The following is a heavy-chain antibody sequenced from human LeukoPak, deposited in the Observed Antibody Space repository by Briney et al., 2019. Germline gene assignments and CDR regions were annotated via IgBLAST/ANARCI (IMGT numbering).Heavy chain of an antibody. CDR3: ARVGKNGWGFDH. D-gene: IGHD6-19*01. CDR1: GYTFTGYY. Sequence: GASVKVSCKASGYTFTGYYMHWVRQAPGQGLEWMGWINPNSGGTNYVQKFQGRVTMTRDTSISTAYMELSRLRSDDTAVYYCARVGKNGWGFDHWGQGTLVTVSS. J-gene: IGHJ4*02. V-gene: IGHV1-2*02. CDR2: INPNSGGT.